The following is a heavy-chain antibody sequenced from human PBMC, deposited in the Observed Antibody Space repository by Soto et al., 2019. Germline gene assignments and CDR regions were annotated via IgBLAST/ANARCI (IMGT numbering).Heavy chain of an antibody. CDR2: INPKSGGT. CDR3: AGDLAKGGGSAGFDY. J-gene: IGHJ4*02. V-gene: IGHV1-2*02. D-gene: IGHD1-26*01. CDR1: GYTFTVYY. Sequence: ASVKVSCKASGYTFTVYYMHWVRRAPGQGLEWMGWINPKSGGTMYPQKFQGRVTMTWDTSISTAYMALTRLRSDDTAVYYCAGDLAKGGGSAGFDYWGQGTLVTVSS.